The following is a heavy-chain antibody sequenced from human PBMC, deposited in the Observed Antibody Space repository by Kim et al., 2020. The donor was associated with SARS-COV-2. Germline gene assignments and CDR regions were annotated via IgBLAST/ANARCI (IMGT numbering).Heavy chain of an antibody. J-gene: IGHJ6*03. Sequence: HSRTSRVTITVDTSKNPFSLKLSSLTAADTAVYYCARGASGRVHYYYMDVWGKGTTVTVSS. V-gene: IGHV4-59*09. CDR3: ARGASGRVHYYYMDV. D-gene: IGHD1-26*01.